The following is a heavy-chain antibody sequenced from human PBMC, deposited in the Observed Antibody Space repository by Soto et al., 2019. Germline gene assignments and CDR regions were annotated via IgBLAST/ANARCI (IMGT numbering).Heavy chain of an antibody. CDR2: IIPIFGTA. J-gene: IGHJ6*02. V-gene: IGHV1-69*06. D-gene: IGHD2-15*01. CDR1: GGTFSSYA. CDR3: ARCSGGSCYSGKNYYYYYGMDV. Sequence: ASVKVSCKASGGTFSSYAISWVRQAPGQGLEWMGGIIPIFGTANYAQKFQGRVTITADKSTSTAYMELSSLRSEDTAVYYCARCSGGSCYSGKNYYYYYGMDVWGQGTTVTVSS.